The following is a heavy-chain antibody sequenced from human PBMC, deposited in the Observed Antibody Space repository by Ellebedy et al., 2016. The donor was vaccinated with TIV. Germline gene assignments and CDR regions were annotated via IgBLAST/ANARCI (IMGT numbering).Heavy chain of an antibody. CDR3: ARALGDTALDY. D-gene: IGHD3-10*01. J-gene: IGHJ4*02. V-gene: IGHV3-13*01. Sequence: GESLKISCAASGFTFSSYDMHWVRQATGKGLEWVSAIGTAGDTYYPGSVKGRFTISRENAKNSLYLQMNSLRAGDTAVYYCARALGDTALDYWGQGTLVTVSS. CDR1: GFTFSSYD. CDR2: IGTAGDT.